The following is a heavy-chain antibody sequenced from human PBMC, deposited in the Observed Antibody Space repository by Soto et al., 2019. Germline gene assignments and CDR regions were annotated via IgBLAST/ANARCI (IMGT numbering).Heavy chain of an antibody. CDR2: ISGSSGGT. V-gene: IGHV3-23*01. Sequence: EVQLWESGGGLVQPGGSLRLSCAVSGYTFSSFNMSWVRQAPGKGLEWVSTISGSSGGTNYEDTGKGRFTISRDISTYTVYLQMNSLRAEDTAVYYCAHRTGFDYWGQGALVTVSS. J-gene: IGHJ4*02. CDR3: AHRTGFDY. CDR1: GYTFSSFN.